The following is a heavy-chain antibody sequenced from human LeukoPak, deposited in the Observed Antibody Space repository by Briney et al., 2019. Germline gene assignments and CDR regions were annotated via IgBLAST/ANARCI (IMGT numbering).Heavy chain of an antibody. CDR2: ISSSGSTI. CDR1: GFTSSSYE. Sequence: GGSLRLSCAASGFTSSSYEMNWVRQAPGKGLEWVSYISSSGSTIYYADSVKGRFTISRDNAKNSLYLQMNSLRAEDTAVYYCAILLGYGSGSYYKGNIDYWGQGTLVTVSS. V-gene: IGHV3-48*03. CDR3: AILLGYGSGSYYKGNIDY. J-gene: IGHJ4*02. D-gene: IGHD3-10*01.